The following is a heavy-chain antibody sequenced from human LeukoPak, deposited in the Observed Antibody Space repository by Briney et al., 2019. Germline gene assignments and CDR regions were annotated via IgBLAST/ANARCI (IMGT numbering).Heavy chain of an antibody. V-gene: IGHV4-59*08. CDR2: IYYTGGT. CDR3: AKYGNSGWVIDN. J-gene: IGHJ4*02. CDR1: GGSIGSDY. Sequence: SETLSLTCTVSGGSIGSDYWTWIRQPPGKGLEYIGYIYYTGGTNYNPSLKSRVTISVDTSKNQFSLKLSSVTAADTAVYFCAKYGNSGWVIDNWGQRTLVTVSS. D-gene: IGHD6-19*01.